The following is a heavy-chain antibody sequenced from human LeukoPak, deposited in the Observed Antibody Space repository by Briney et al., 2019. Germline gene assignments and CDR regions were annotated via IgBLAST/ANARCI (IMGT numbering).Heavy chain of an antibody. J-gene: IGHJ3*01. V-gene: IGHV4-59*08. Sequence: SETLSLTCTVSGGSITSFYWSWIRQSPGKGLEWIGYVYVSGSSDYSPSLKSRVTMSEDRSKNQFSLNLTSVTAEDTAMYYCARHQHHYDILTAQFEPGSFDVWGQGTMVTVSS. D-gene: IGHD3-9*01. CDR1: GGSITSFY. CDR2: VYVSGSS. CDR3: ARHQHHYDILTAQFEPGSFDV.